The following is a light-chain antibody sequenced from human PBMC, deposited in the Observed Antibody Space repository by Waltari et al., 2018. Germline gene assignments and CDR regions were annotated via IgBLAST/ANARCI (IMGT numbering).Light chain of an antibody. CDR1: QSIRSY. CDR2: AAS. J-gene: IGKJ4*01. CDR3: QQSHSAPNT. V-gene: IGKV1-39*01. Sequence: DIQMTQSPSSLSASVGDRVTMTCRASQSIRSYLNWYQQKPGKAPKILIYAASSLQSGVPSRFSGSGSGTDFTLTISSLQPEDFATYYCQQSHSAPNTFGGGTKVEI.